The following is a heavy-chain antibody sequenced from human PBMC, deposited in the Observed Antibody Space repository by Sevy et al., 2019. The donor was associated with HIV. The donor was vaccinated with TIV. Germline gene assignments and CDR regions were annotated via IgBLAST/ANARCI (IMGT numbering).Heavy chain of an antibody. CDR2: IKQDQSEK. Sequence: GGSLRLSCETSGFLFTDYWMSWVRQIPGKGLEWVATIKQDQSEKYYVDSVKGRFAISRDSAKKSVSLQMNGLRAEDTALYFCAREVGGFNWRPYYFDSWGQGTLVTVSS. V-gene: IGHV3-7*01. D-gene: IGHD3-3*01. CDR3: AREVGGFNWRPYYFDS. J-gene: IGHJ4*02. CDR1: GFLFTDYW.